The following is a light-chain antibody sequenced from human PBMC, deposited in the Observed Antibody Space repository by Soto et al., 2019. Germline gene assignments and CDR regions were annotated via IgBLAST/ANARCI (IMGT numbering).Light chain of an antibody. J-gene: IGKJ1*01. CDR3: HQYGSSAWT. CDR1: QSVSSSY. Sequence: EIELTQSPGTLSLPPGERATLSCRASQSVSSSYLAWYQQKPGQAPRLLIYGASSRATGIPDRFSGSGSGTDFTLIISRLEPEDFAVYYCHQYGSSAWTFGQGTKVDIK. CDR2: GAS. V-gene: IGKV3-20*01.